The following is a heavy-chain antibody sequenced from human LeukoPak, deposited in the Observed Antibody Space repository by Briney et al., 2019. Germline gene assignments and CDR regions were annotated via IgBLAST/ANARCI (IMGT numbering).Heavy chain of an antibody. J-gene: IGHJ4*02. CDR2: ISSDGSEK. V-gene: IGHV3-30*03. CDR3: ARDYTGYYSVDY. CDR1: GFTFSSHG. D-gene: IGHD3-22*01. Sequence: PGGSLRLSCVASGFTFSSHGIHWVRQAPGKGLEWVAVISSDGSEKHCADSVKGRITISRDNFKNTLYLQMDSLRTEDTAVYYCARDYTGYYSVDYWGQGTLVTVSS.